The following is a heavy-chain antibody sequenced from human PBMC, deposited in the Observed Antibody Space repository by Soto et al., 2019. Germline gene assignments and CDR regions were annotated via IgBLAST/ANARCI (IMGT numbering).Heavy chain of an antibody. D-gene: IGHD3-16*02. J-gene: IGHJ4*02. Sequence: QVQLVQSGAEVKKPGSSVKVSCKASGGTFSSYTISWVRQAPGQGLEWMGRIIPIRGIAYYAHKFQGRVTITADKSTTTAYMELSSLRSEDTAVYYCAIGATPNYICGSYRARFDYWCQGTLVTVSS. CDR3: AIGATPNYICGSYRARFDY. CDR1: GGTFSSYT. CDR2: IIPIRGIA. V-gene: IGHV1-69*02.